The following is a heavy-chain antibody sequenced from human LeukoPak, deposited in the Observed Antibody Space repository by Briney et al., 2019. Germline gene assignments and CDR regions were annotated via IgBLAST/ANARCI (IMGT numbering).Heavy chain of an antibody. CDR3: ARHLGYYDFWSGKWWFDP. V-gene: IGHV4-59*08. CDR2: IYYSGST. J-gene: IGHJ5*02. CDR1: GGSISSYY. D-gene: IGHD3-3*01. Sequence: PSETLSLTCTVSGGSISSYYWSWIRQPPGKGLEWIGYIYYSGSTNYNPSLKSRVTISVDTSKNQFSLKLSSVTAADTAVYYCARHLGYYDFWSGKWWFDPWGQGTLVTVSS.